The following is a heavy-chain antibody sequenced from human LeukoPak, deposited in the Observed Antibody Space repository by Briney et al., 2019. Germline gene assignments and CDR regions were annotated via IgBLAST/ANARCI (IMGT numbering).Heavy chain of an antibody. Sequence: SETLSLTCAVYGGSFSGYYWSWIRQPPGKGLEWIGEINHSGSTNYNPSLKSRVTISVDTSRNQFSLKLSSVTAADTAVYYCARGRGAYWGQGTLVTVSS. CDR2: INHSGST. J-gene: IGHJ4*02. CDR3: ARGRGAY. D-gene: IGHD4/OR15-4a*01. V-gene: IGHV4-34*01. CDR1: GGSFSGYY.